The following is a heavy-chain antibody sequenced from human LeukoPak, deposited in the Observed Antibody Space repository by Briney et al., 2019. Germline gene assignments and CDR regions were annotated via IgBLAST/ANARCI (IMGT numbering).Heavy chain of an antibody. CDR1: GFTFNNYA. Sequence: GGSLRLSCAASGFTFNNYAMNWVRQAPGKGLEWVSSISGGGETTYYAESAKGRFTISRGNSQNTLYLQMNSLRAEDTAVYYCARDYADYVGYFFFDYWGQGTLVTVSS. CDR3: ARDYADYVGYFFFDY. CDR2: ISGGGETT. J-gene: IGHJ4*02. V-gene: IGHV3-23*01. D-gene: IGHD4-17*01.